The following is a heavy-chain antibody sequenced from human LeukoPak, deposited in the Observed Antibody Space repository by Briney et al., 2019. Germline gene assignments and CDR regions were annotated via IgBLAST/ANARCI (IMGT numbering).Heavy chain of an antibody. CDR3: ARRYSSGWTGVDYFDY. CDR1: GGSISSYY. D-gene: IGHD6-19*01. V-gene: IGHV4-59*08. Sequence: SETLSLTCTVSGGSISSYYWSWIRQPPGKGLEWIGYIYYSGSTNYNPSLKSRVTISVDTSKNQFSLKLSSVTAADTAVYYCARRYSSGWTGVDYFDYWGQGTLVTVSS. CDR2: IYYSGST. J-gene: IGHJ4*02.